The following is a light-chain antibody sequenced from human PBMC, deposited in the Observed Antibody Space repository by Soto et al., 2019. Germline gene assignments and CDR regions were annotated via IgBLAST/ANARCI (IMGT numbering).Light chain of an antibody. CDR3: QQSFTSPSP. Sequence: DIQMTQSPSSLSASVGDRVTITCRASQRVSTYLNWYQQKPGKAPKLLIYGASSLQSGVPSRFSGSGSGTDFTLTISSLQPEDFATDYCQQSFTSPSPFGPGTKVDI. V-gene: IGKV1-39*01. J-gene: IGKJ3*01. CDR1: QRVSTY. CDR2: GAS.